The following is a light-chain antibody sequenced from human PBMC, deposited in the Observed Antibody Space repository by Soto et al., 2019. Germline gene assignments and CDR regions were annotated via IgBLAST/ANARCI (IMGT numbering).Light chain of an antibody. V-gene: IGKV1-9*01. CDR2: AAS. J-gene: IGKJ1*01. CDR3: LQDYGDSWT. Sequence: DIQLTQSPSFLSASLGDRFTITCRASQGIGSYLAWYQQKPGQAPKLLIYAASNLYTGVPSRFSGSRSGTEFTLTISSLQPEDFASYYCLQDYGDSWTFGQGTKVDIK. CDR1: QGIGSY.